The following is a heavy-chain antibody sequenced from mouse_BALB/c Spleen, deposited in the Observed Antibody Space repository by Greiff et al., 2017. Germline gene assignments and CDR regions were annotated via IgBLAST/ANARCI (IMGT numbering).Heavy chain of an antibody. D-gene: IGHD2-1*01. J-gene: IGHJ3*01. CDR1: GYTFTSYW. CDR2: INPSTGYT. Sequence: QVQLQQSGAELAKPGASVKMSCKASGYTFTSYWMHWVKQRPGQGLEWIGYINPSTGYTEYNQKFKDKATLTADKSSSTAYMQLSSLTSEDSAVYYCARSDGNWFAYWGQGTLVTVSA. V-gene: IGHV1-7*01. CDR3: ARSDGNWFAY.